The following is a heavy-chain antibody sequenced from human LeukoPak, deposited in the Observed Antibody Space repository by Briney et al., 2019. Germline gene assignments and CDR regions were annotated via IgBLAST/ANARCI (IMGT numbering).Heavy chain of an antibody. CDR3: AKDDYDILTGYLNGY. J-gene: IGHJ4*02. D-gene: IGHD3-9*01. V-gene: IGHV3-30*18. Sequence: PGRSLRLSSAASGFTFSSYGMHWVRQAPGKGLEWVAVISYDGNNKYYADSVKGRFTISRDNSKNTLYLQMNSLRAEDTAVYYCAKDDYDILTGYLNGYWGQGTLVTVSS. CDR2: ISYDGNNK. CDR1: GFTFSSYG.